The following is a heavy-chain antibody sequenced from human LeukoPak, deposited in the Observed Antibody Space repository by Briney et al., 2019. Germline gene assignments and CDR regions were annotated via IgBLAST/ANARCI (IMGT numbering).Heavy chain of an antibody. Sequence: GGSLRLSCAASGFTFSSYWMSWVHQAPGKGLEWVANIKQDGREKYYVDSVKGRFTISRDNAKNSLYLQMNSLRAEDTAVYYCAKDLYDFWSGYYAPGEDYWGQGTLVTVSS. CDR2: IKQDGREK. CDR1: GFTFSSYW. V-gene: IGHV3-7*03. CDR3: AKDLYDFWSGYYAPGEDY. J-gene: IGHJ4*02. D-gene: IGHD3-3*01.